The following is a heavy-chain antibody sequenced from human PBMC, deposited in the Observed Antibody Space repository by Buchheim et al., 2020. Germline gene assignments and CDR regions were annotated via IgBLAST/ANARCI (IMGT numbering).Heavy chain of an antibody. CDR2: IKKDGSDK. D-gene: IGHD2-2*01. Sequence: EMQLVESGGGLVQPGGSLRLSCAASGITLSDYWMSWVRQAPGKGLEWVANIKKDGSDKYHADSVKGRFTISRDNARNSLYLQMDSLRAEDTAVYYCARARYCSSTSCYNDYWGQGTL. CDR3: ARARYCSSTSCYNDY. CDR1: GITLSDYW. J-gene: IGHJ4*02. V-gene: IGHV3-7*01.